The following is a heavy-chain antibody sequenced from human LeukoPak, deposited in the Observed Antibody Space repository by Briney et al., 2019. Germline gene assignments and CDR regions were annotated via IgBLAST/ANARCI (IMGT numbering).Heavy chain of an antibody. CDR3: AKPAMAVAGNYFDY. J-gene: IGHJ4*02. D-gene: IGHD6-19*01. Sequence: SGGSLRLSCAASGFTFSSYAMSWVRQAPGKGLEWVSTITGGGDTTYYADSVKGRFTISRDNSKNTLYLQMNSLRAEDTAVYFGAKPAMAVAGNYFDYWGQGTLVTVSS. CDR1: GFTFSSYA. V-gene: IGHV3-23*01. CDR2: ITGGGDTT.